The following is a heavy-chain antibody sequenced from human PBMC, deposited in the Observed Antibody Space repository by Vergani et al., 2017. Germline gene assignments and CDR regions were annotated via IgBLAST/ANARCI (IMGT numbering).Heavy chain of an antibody. CDR2: INPNSGGT. Sequence: QVQLVQSGAEVKKPGSSVKVSCKASGGTFTGYYMHWVRQAPGQGLEWMGWINPNSGGTNDAQKFQGRVTMTRDTSISTAYMELSRLGSDDTAVYYCARDSSYSSRLDPWGQGTLVTVSS. V-gene: IGHV1-2*02. D-gene: IGHD6-13*01. J-gene: IGHJ5*02. CDR1: GGTFTGYY. CDR3: ARDSSYSSRLDP.